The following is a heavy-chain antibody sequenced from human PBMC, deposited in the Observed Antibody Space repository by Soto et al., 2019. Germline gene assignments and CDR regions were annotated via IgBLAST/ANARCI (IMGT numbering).Heavy chain of an antibody. CDR1: GGTFNSYA. CDR3: ASMSVDTAMVNLVDV. Sequence: QVQLVQSGAEVKKPGSWVKLSCEASGGTFNSYAISWVRQAPGQGLEWMGGTIPIFGTANYAQKFQGRVTITTDESTSTAYMELSSLRSEDTAVYYCASMSVDTAMVNLVDVWGQGTTVTVSS. CDR2: TIPIFGTA. J-gene: IGHJ6*02. V-gene: IGHV1-69*05. D-gene: IGHD5-18*01.